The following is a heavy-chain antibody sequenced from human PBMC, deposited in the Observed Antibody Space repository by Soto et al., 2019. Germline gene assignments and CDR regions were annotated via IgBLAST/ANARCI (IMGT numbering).Heavy chain of an antibody. J-gene: IGHJ4*02. Sequence: PSETLSLTCTVSGGSVSSGSYYWSWIRQPPGKGLEWIGYIYYSGGTNYNPSLKSRVTISVDTSKNQFSLKLSSVTAADTAVYDCARGGYYVMEFDYWGQGTLVTFSS. D-gene: IGHD3-22*01. CDR2: IYYSGGT. CDR1: GGSVSSGSYY. V-gene: IGHV4-61*01. CDR3: ARGGYYVMEFDY.